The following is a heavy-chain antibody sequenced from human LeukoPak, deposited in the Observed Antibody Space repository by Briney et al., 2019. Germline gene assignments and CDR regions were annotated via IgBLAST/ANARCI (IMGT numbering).Heavy chain of an antibody. Sequence: GGSQRLSCAASGFTFSSYEMNWVRQAPGKGLEWVSYISSSGSTIYYADSVKGRFTISRDNARNSLYLQMNSLRVEDTAVYYCARVSPNTVTTLQYFDYWGQGTLVTVSS. J-gene: IGHJ4*02. CDR2: ISSSGSTI. D-gene: IGHD4-17*01. V-gene: IGHV3-48*03. CDR3: ARVSPNTVTTLQYFDY. CDR1: GFTFSSYE.